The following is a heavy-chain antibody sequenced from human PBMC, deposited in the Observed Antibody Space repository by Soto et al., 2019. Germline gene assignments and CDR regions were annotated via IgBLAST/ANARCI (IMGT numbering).Heavy chain of an antibody. CDR2: FSYDGIYK. V-gene: IGHV3-30-3*01. J-gene: IGHJ4*02. CDR3: AREGRNPSLRSSNCLDH. D-gene: IGHD1-1*01. CDR1: GFNFSDYA. Sequence: QVQLAESGGGVVQPGRSLRLSCATSGFNFSDYAMHWVRQAPGKGPEYVAVFSYDGIYKFYADSVKGRFTISRDNSKNTLYLEMNNVRVEDTAVYFCAREGRNPSLRSSNCLDHWGQGTLVTVSS.